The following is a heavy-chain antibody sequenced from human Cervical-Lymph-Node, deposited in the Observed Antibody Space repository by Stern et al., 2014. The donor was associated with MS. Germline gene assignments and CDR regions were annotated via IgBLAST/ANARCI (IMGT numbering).Heavy chain of an antibody. Sequence: QVQLQESGPGLVKPSQTLSLTCNVSGGSISSGVFYWSWIRQSPGKGLEWIGHIYYTGITEYNPSLQSRISISFDTSKDQFSLKVMSVTAADTAVYYCARRPQYINGWNGPFDIWGLGTMVSVSS. CDR1: GGSISSGVFY. CDR3: ARRPQYINGWNGPFDI. CDR2: IYYTGIT. D-gene: IGHD6-19*01. V-gene: IGHV4-31*03. J-gene: IGHJ3*02.